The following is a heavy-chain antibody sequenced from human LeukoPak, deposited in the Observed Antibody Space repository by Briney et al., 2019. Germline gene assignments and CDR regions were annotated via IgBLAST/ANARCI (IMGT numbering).Heavy chain of an antibody. CDR1: GGSISSYY. CDR2: IYYSGST. V-gene: IGHV4-59*08. Sequence: KSSETLSLTCTVSGGSISSYYWSWIRQPPGKGLEWIGYIYYSGSTNYNPSLKSRVTISVDTSKNQFSLKLSSVTAADTAVYHCARSSLKQLAHNWFDPWGQGTLVTVSS. J-gene: IGHJ5*02. D-gene: IGHD6-6*01. CDR3: ARSSLKQLAHNWFDP.